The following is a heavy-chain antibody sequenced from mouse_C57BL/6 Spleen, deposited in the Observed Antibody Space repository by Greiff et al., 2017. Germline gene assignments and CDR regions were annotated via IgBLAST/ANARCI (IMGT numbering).Heavy chain of an antibody. CDR1: GYTFTSYW. CDR2: IDPSDSET. CDR3: AMGAYDYGPGSFDV. V-gene: IGHV1-52*01. D-gene: IGHD2-4*01. Sequence: QVQLQQPGAELVRPGSSVKLSCKASGYTFTSYWMHWVKQRPIQGLEWIGNIDPSDSETHYNQKFKDKATLTVDKSSSTAYMQLSSLTSEDSAVYYCAMGAYDYGPGSFDVWGTGTTVTVSS. J-gene: IGHJ1*03.